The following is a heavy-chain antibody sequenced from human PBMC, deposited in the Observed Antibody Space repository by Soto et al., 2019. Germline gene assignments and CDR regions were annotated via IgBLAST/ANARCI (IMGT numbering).Heavy chain of an antibody. CDR1: GASINSYY. D-gene: IGHD1-20*01. CDR2: ITYNGFT. J-gene: IGHJ4*02. Sequence: QVQLQESGPGLVKPSETLSLTCSVSGASINSYYWTWFRQPPGKGLEWIGYITYNGFTSYNPSLKSRVTITLDESNNQFSLKLSSVTAADTAVYYCARHARYNDYWGQGTLAIVSS. V-gene: IGHV4-59*08. CDR3: ARHARYNDY.